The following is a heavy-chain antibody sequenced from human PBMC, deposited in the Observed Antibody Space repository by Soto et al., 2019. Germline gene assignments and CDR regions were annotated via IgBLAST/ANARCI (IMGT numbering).Heavy chain of an antibody. CDR1: GFTFSSYS. V-gene: IGHV3-21*01. Sequence: EVQLVESGGGLVKPGGSLRLSCAASGFTFSSYSMNWVRQAPGKGLEWVSSISSSSSYIYYADSVKGRFTISRDNAKNSVYLKMNSLRAEDTAVYYCASRDILTGYYDYWGQGTLVTVSS. D-gene: IGHD3-9*01. CDR2: ISSSSSYI. CDR3: ASRDILTGYYDY. J-gene: IGHJ4*02.